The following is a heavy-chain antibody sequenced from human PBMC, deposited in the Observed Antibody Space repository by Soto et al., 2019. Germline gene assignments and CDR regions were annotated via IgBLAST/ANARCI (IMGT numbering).Heavy chain of an antibody. J-gene: IGHJ6*02. V-gene: IGHV3-23*01. CDR2: VSAGGDMT. CDR3: ARGDRVGSGSPGSYYYAGLDV. Sequence: DVQLLESGGHLVQPGGSLRLSCAASGFTFSSYAMSWVRQAPGKGLEWVSSVSAGGDMTYYSDSVKGRFTISRDNSNNALFLQMNSRIIEDTALYYCARGDRVGSGSPGSYYYAGLDVWGQGTTVTVS. CDR1: GFTFSSYA. D-gene: IGHD3-10*01.